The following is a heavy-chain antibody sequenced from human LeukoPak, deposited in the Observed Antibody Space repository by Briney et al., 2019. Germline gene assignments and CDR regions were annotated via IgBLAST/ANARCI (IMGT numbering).Heavy chain of an antibody. CDR3: ARVFDSGSQAYFYYMDV. V-gene: IGHV4-4*07. CDR2: IYTSGTT. D-gene: IGHD3-10*01. J-gene: IGHJ6*03. Sequence: SETLSLTCTVSGGSMSNYYWSWIRQPAGKGLEWVGHIYTSGTTSYNPSLKSRVTMSVDTSKNQFSLKVSSVTAADTAVYYCARVFDSGSQAYFYYMDVWGKGTTVTISS. CDR1: GGSMSNYY.